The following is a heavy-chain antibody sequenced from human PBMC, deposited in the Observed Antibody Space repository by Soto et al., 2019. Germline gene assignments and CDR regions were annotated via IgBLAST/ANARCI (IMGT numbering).Heavy chain of an antibody. CDR3: ARDPRYSSSWTKYYYYYYMDV. D-gene: IGHD6-13*01. V-gene: IGHV3-11*01. Sequence: PGGSLRLSCAASGFTFSDYYMSWIRQAPGKGLEWVSYISSSGSTIYYADSVKGRFTISRDNAKNSLYLQMNSLRAEDTAVYYCARDPRYSSSWTKYYYYYYMDVWGKGTTVTVSS. CDR2: ISSSGSTI. CDR1: GFTFSDYY. J-gene: IGHJ6*03.